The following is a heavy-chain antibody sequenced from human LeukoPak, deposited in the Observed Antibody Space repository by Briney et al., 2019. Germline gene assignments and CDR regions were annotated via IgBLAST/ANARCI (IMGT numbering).Heavy chain of an antibody. Sequence: SETLSLTCAVYGGSFSGYYWSWIRQPPGKGLEWIGEINHSGSTNYNPSLKSRVTISIDTSKNQFSLKLSSVTAADTAVYYCARGSPVPDALNWFDPWGQGTLVTVSS. D-gene: IGHD2-2*01. J-gene: IGHJ5*02. V-gene: IGHV4-34*01. CDR1: GGSFSGYY. CDR2: INHSGST. CDR3: ARGSPVPDALNWFDP.